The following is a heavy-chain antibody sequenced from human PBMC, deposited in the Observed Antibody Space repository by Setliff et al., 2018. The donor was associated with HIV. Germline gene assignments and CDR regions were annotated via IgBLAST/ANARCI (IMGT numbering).Heavy chain of an antibody. CDR1: GGSFTGYY. Sequence: PSETLSLTCAVSGGSFTGYYWNWIRQPPGEGLEWIGEINPGGTTNYNPSLKRRVTISLDTSKNQFSLNLTSVTAADTAIYYCARDQGNPPSRGDIWGQGTMVTVSS. V-gene: IGHV4-34*01. J-gene: IGHJ3*02. CDR2: INPGGTT. CDR3: ARDQGNPPSRGDI.